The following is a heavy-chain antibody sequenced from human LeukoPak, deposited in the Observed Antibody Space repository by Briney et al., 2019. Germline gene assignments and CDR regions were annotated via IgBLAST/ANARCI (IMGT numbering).Heavy chain of an antibody. V-gene: IGHV3-30*02. CDR1: GFNIRTYG. D-gene: IGHD6-19*01. CDR2: VRYDGNTK. CDR3: ASLAVAGTTFDY. Sequence: GGSLRLPCAASGFNIRTYGMHWVRQAPGKGLEWVAIVRYDGNTKNYVDSVKGRFTISRDTSKNTVFLQMNSLRAEDTALYYCASLAVAGTTFDYWGQGTLVTVSS. J-gene: IGHJ4*02.